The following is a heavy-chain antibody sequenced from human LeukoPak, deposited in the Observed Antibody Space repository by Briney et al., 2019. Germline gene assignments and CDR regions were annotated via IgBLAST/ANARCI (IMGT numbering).Heavy chain of an antibody. Sequence: LRLSCAASGFTFSSYAMSWVRQPPGKGLEWIGYIYHSGSTYYNPSLKSRVTISVDRSKNQFSLKLSSVTAADTAVYYCAGNSWFRGYGSGSYYTRGYWFDPWGQGTLVTVSS. CDR2: IYHSGST. CDR3: AGNSWFRGYGSGSYYTRGYWFDP. CDR1: GFTFSSYA. D-gene: IGHD3-10*01. J-gene: IGHJ5*02. V-gene: IGHV4-30-2*01.